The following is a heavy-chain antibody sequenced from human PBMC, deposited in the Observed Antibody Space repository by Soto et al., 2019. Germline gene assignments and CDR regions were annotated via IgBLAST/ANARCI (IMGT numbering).Heavy chain of an antibody. CDR1: GFTFSSYG. Sequence: GGSLRLSCAASGFTFSSYGMHWVRQAPGKGLEWVAVIWYDGSNKYYADSVKGRFTISRDNSKNTLYLQMNSLRAEDTAVYYCVASYYYDSSGFRFKVEAPVDYWGQGTLVTVSS. CDR3: VASYYYDSSGFRFKVEAPVDY. J-gene: IGHJ4*02. V-gene: IGHV3-30*02. D-gene: IGHD3-22*01. CDR2: IWYDGSNK.